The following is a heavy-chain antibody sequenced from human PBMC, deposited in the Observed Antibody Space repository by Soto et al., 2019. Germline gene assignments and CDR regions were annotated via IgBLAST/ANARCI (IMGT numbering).Heavy chain of an antibody. CDR1: GFSLSNARMG. CDR3: ARRSFVEMATTYYWYFHL. D-gene: IGHD1-1*01. J-gene: IGHJ2*01. CDR2: IFSNDEK. V-gene: IGHV2-26*01. Sequence: QVTLKESGPVLVKPTETLTLTCTVSGFSLSNARMGVSWIRQPPGKALEWLAHIFSNDEKSYSTSLKNRLTNSKDTAKSQVVLTMTNMDPVDTATYYCARRSFVEMATTYYWYFHLWGRGTLVTVSS.